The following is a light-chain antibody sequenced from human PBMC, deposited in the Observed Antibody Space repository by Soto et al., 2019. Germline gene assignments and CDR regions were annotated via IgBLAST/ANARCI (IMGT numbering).Light chain of an antibody. CDR2: GAS. Sequence: EIVLTQSPGTLSLSPGERATLSCRASQTLGSDYLAWYQQKPGQAPRLLIYGASSRATGIPDRFSGSGSGTDFTLTINRLEPEDFAVYYCQQYGSSPRTFGQGTKVDIK. V-gene: IGKV3-20*01. J-gene: IGKJ1*01. CDR1: QTLGSDY. CDR3: QQYGSSPRT.